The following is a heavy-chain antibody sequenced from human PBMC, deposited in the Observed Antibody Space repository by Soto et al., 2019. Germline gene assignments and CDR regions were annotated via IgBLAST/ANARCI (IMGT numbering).Heavy chain of an antibody. J-gene: IGHJ6*02. CDR3: ARSMGVTSSYYYYGIDF. Sequence: LRLYCAARGFSFGRFRRRWVRLASGKRLERVANIKQDGSEKYYVDSGKGRFNISSDNAKNSLYLQMNSLRAEDTAVDYCARSMGVTSSYYYYGIDFWGQGTMVTVSS. CDR1: GFSFGRFR. CDR2: IKQDGSEK. D-gene: IGHD2-2*01. V-gene: IGHV3-7*01.